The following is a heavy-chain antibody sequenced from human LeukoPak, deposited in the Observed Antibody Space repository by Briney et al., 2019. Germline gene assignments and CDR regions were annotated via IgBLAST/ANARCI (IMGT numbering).Heavy chain of an antibody. V-gene: IGHV3-23*01. CDR1: GFTFSSYA. Sequence: GGSLRLSCAASGFTFSSYAMSWVRQAPGKGLEWVSALSGSGSNTYYPDSVEGRFTISRDNSRNTLYLQLNSLRAEDTALYYCAKENGWYAFDYWGQGTLVTVSS. CDR3: AKENGWYAFDY. J-gene: IGHJ4*02. CDR2: LSGSGSNT. D-gene: IGHD6-19*01.